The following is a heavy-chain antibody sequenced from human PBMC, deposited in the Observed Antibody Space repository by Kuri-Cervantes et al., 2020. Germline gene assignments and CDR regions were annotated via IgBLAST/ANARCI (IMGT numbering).Heavy chain of an antibody. J-gene: IGHJ4*02. CDR1: GGTFSNYA. D-gene: IGHD2/OR15-2a*01. V-gene: IGHV1-69*13. Sequence: SVKVSCKASGGTFSNYAISWVRQAPGQGLEWMGGIIPIFGTANYAQKFQGRVTITADESTSTAYMELSSLRSEDTAVYYCARVNSRLLGGFDYWGQGTLVTVSS. CDR3: ARVNSRLLGGFDY. CDR2: IIPIFGTA.